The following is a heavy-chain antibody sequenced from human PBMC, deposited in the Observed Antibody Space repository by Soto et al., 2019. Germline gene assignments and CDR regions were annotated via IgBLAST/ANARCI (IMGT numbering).Heavy chain of an antibody. Sequence: PGGSLRLSCSASGFIFSESTIYWVRQVPGKGLEAISAVSTSGRSTYYADSVKDRFTISRDNSKNTLFLQMGSLRPEDTAIYYCVKQAHGLDGVDFDYQGQGTQVTVSS. V-gene: IGHV3-64D*06. J-gene: IGHJ4*02. CDR3: VKQAHGLDGVDFDY. CDR2: VSTSGRST. D-gene: IGHD3-16*01. CDR1: GFIFSEST.